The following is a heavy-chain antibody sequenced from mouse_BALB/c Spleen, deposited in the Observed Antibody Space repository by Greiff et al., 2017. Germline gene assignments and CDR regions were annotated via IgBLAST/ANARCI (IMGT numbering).Heavy chain of an antibody. CDR1: GYSITRDYA. CDR2: ISYSGST. Sequence: EVKLMESGPGLVKPSQSLSLTFTFTGYSITRDYAWNWIRQFPGNKLEWMGYISYSGSTSYNPSLKSRISITRDTSKNQFFLQLNSVTTEDTATYYCARQLGLRDAYWGQGTLVTVSA. J-gene: IGHJ3*01. D-gene: IGHD3-1*01. CDR3: ARQLGLRDAY. V-gene: IGHV3-2*02.